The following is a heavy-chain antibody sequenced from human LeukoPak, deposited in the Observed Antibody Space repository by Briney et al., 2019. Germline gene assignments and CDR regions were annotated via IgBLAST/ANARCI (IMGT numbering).Heavy chain of an antibody. V-gene: IGHV3-23*01. CDR3: AKAVRSMVTGGGYFDS. D-gene: IGHD3-10*01. J-gene: IGHJ4*02. CDR1: GFALSNYA. CDR2: LSGGGDSR. Sequence: GGSLRLSCAASGFALSNYAMSWVRQAPGKGLEWVSSLSGGGDSRYYADSVMGRFTISRDNSKNTLYLQMNSLRAEDTAVYYCAKAVRSMVTGGGYFDSWGRGTLVTVSS.